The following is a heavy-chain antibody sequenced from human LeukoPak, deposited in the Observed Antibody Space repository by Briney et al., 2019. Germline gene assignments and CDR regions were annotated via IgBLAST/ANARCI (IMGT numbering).Heavy chain of an antibody. Sequence: SVKVSCKASGGTFSSYAISWVRQAPGQGLEWMGGIIPIFGTANYAQKFQGRDTITADESTSTAYMELSSLRSEDTAVYYCARELIYRYGSYFDYWGQGTLVTVSS. D-gene: IGHD3-16*02. CDR2: IIPIFGTA. CDR3: ARELIYRYGSYFDY. J-gene: IGHJ4*02. CDR1: GGTFSSYA. V-gene: IGHV1-69*13.